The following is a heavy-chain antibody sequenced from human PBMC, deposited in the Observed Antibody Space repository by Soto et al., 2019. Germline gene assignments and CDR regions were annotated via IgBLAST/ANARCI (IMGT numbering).Heavy chain of an antibody. J-gene: IGHJ5*02. CDR3: ARAIESITMVRGDNWFDP. CDR1: GGSISSGGYY. Sequence: QVQLQESGPGLVKPSQTLSLTCTVSGGSISSGGYYWSWIRQHPGKGLEWIGYIYYSGSTYYNPSLKSRVTRSVDTSKNQFSLKLSSVTAADTAVYYCARAIESITMVRGDNWFDPWGQGTLVTVSS. V-gene: IGHV4-31*03. D-gene: IGHD3-10*01. CDR2: IYYSGST.